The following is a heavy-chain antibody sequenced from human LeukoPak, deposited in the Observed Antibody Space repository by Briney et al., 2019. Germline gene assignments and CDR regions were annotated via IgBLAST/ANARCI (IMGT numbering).Heavy chain of an antibody. D-gene: IGHD6-19*01. CDR3: ARGWQWLVFDY. J-gene: IGHJ4*02. CDR2: INHSGST. CDR1: GGSFSGYY. V-gene: IGHV4-34*01. Sequence: SETLSLTCAVYGGSFSGYYWSWIRQPPGKGLEWIGEINHSGSTNYNPSLKSRVTISVDTSKNQFSLKLSPVTAADTAGYYRARGWQWLVFDYWGQGTLVTVSS.